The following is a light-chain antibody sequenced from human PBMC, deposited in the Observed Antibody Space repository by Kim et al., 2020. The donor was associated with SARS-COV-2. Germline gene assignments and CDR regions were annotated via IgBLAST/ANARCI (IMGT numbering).Light chain of an antibody. Sequence: VALGQTARITCGGNNFGRKNVHWYQQKPGQAPVLVIYRDNNRPSGIPERFSGSTSGNTATLTISRAQAGDEADYYCQVWDSSTNVFGTGTKVTVL. CDR3: QVWDSSTNV. CDR2: RDN. V-gene: IGLV3-9*01. J-gene: IGLJ1*01. CDR1: NFGRKN.